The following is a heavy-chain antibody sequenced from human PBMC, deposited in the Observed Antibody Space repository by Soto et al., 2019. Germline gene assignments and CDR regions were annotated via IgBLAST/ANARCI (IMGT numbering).Heavy chain of an antibody. D-gene: IGHD3-10*01. CDR1: VCTFVIYS. J-gene: IGHJ6*04. Sequence: WLSXRLSCSPSVCTFVIYSIILFRHAPGKGLEFVSAISGSCGRTYYADSVKGRFTISRDNSKNTLYLQMNSLRAEDTAVYYCAKECWDYYGSGSWRTPRQYQQGMDVRGKGNTVTV. V-gene: IGHV3-23*01. CDR2: ISGSCGRT. CDR3: AKECWDYYGSGSWRTPRQYQQGMDV.